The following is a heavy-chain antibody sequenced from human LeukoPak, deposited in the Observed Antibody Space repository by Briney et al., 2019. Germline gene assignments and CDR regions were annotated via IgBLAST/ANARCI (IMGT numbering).Heavy chain of an antibody. CDR2: IYYSGST. D-gene: IGHD1-26*01. CDR1: GGSISSSSYY. Sequence: SETLSLTCTVSGGSISSSSYYWGWIRQPPGKGLEWIGSIYYSGSTYYNPSLKSRVTISVDTSKNQFSLKLSSVTAADTAVYYCAKRIGSYWYWGQGTLVTVSS. J-gene: IGHJ4*02. V-gene: IGHV4-39*07. CDR3: AKRIGSYWY.